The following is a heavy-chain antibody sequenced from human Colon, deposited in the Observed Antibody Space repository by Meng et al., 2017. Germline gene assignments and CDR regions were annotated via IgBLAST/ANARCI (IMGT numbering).Heavy chain of an antibody. CDR2: TYYRSKWYN. D-gene: IGHD1-26*01. Sequence: QVELQHGGPGRVKPSETLSLTCAISEDSVSSKSAAWSWIRQSPSRGLEWLGRTYYRSKWYNDYAVSVKSRISINPDTSKNQFSLRLNSVTPEDTAVYYCASTENHFWGQGTLVTVSS. J-gene: IGHJ4*02. CDR1: EDSVSSKSAA. V-gene: IGHV6-1*01. CDR3: ASTENHF.